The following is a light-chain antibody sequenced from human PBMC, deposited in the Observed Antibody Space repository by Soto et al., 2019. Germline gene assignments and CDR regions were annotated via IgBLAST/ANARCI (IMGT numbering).Light chain of an antibody. CDR3: QQPISFPIT. CDR2: AAS. Sequence: DIQMIQSPASVSASVGDRVTITCRASRDLSGWLAWYQQKPGKAPKLLISAASSLQSGVPSRFSGSGSGTDFTLTIRSLQPEDFATYYCQQPISFPITFGQGTRLEIK. V-gene: IGKV1D-12*01. CDR1: RDLSGW. J-gene: IGKJ5*01.